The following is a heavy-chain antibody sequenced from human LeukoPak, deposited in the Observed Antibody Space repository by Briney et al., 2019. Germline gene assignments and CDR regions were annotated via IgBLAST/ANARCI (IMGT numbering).Heavy chain of an antibody. CDR3: ARDGVLDYYYYYMDV. Sequence: SQTLSLTCTVSGGSISSGGYYWSWIRQPAGKGLEWIGRIYTSGSTNYNPSLKSRVTISVDTSKNQFSLKLSSVTAADTAVYYCARDGVLDYYYYYMDVWGKGTTVTVSS. CDR2: IYTSGST. D-gene: IGHD3-16*01. J-gene: IGHJ6*03. CDR1: GGSISSGGYY. V-gene: IGHV4-61*02.